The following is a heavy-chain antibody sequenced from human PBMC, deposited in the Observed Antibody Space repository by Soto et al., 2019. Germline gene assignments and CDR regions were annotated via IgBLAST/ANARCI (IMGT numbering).Heavy chain of an antibody. Sequence: GASVKVSCKASGYTFTSYGISWVRQAPGQGLEWMGWISAYDGNTNYAQKLQGRVTMTTDTSTSTAYMELRSLRSDDTAVYYCATLLRYFDWLLEFDYWGQGTLVTVS. CDR1: GYTFTSYG. CDR3: ATLLRYFDWLLEFDY. CDR2: ISAYDGNT. D-gene: IGHD3-9*01. V-gene: IGHV1-18*01. J-gene: IGHJ4*02.